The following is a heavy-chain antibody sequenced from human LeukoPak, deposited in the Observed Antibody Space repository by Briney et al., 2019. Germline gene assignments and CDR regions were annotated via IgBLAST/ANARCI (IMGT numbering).Heavy chain of an antibody. CDR1: GFTFSSYW. J-gene: IGHJ5*02. D-gene: IGHD5-12*01. Sequence: GGSLRLSCAASGFTFSSYWMHWVRQAPGKGLVWVSRINSGGSSTSYADSVKGRFTISRDNAKNTLYLQMNSLRAEDTAVYYCARVVSGFNWFDPWGQGTLVTVSS. V-gene: IGHV3-74*01. CDR3: ARVVSGFNWFDP. CDR2: INSGGSST.